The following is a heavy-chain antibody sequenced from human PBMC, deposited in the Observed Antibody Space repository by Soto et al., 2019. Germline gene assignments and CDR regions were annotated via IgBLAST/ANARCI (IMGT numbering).Heavy chain of an antibody. D-gene: IGHD3-16*02. CDR2: INPSGGST. J-gene: IGHJ4*02. CDR3: ARSWGYDYIWGSYRYGTDY. CDR1: GYTFNSYY. V-gene: IGHV1-46*02. Sequence: ASLKVSCKASGYTFNSYYMHWVRQAPGQGLEWMGIINPSGGSTSYAQKFQGRVTMTRDTSTSTVYMELSSLRSEDTAVYYCARSWGYDYIWGSYRYGTDYWGQGTLVNVSS.